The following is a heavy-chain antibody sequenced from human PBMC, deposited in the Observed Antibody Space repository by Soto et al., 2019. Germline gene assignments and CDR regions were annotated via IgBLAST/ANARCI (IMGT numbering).Heavy chain of an antibody. CDR2: INPSGGST. J-gene: IGHJ6*02. CDR3: ARDLFGTRRGMDV. CDR1: GYTFTSYY. V-gene: IGHV1-46*01. Sequence: ASVKVSCKASGYTFTSYYMHWVRQAPGQGLEWMGIINPSGGSTSYAQKFQGRVTMTRDTSTSTVYMELSSLRSEDTAVCYCARDLFGTRRGMDVWGQGTTVTVSS. D-gene: IGHD3-10*01.